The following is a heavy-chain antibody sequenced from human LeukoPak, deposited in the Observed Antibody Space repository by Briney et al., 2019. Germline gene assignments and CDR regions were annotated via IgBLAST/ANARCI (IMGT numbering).Heavy chain of an antibody. CDR1: GYTFTSYD. CDR3: ARSHLSGVVSVYYYYYYMDV. Sequence: ASVKVSCKASGYTFTSYDINWVRQATGQGLEWMGWMNPNSGNTGYAQKFQGRVTITRNTSISTAYMELSSLRSGDTAVYYCARSHLSGVVSVYYYYYYMDVWGKGTTVTVSS. V-gene: IGHV1-8*03. D-gene: IGHD3-22*01. J-gene: IGHJ6*03. CDR2: MNPNSGNT.